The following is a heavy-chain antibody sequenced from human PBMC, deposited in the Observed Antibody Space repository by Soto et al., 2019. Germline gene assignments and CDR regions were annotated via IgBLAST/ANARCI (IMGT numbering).Heavy chain of an antibody. CDR3: ARGPPLGY. Sequence: PSETLSLTCAVSGGSISSGGYSWSWIRQPPGKGLECIGYIYHSRSTYYNPSLKSRVTISVDRSKNQFSLKLSSVTAADTAVYYCARGPPLGYWGQGTLVT. CDR1: GGSISSGGYS. V-gene: IGHV4-30-2*01. J-gene: IGHJ4*02. CDR2: IYHSRST.